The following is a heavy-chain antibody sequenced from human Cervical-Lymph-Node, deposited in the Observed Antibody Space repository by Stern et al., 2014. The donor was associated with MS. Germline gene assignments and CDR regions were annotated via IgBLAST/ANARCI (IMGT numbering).Heavy chain of an antibody. Sequence: QVQLVQSGAEVKKPGASVKVSCKTAGYNFTDYGIIWVRQAPGQRLEWMGWINTGNGNRRYALKIQGRVTITRDTSASTAYMELSSLRSEDTAVYYCARTGTVVTSGYYYGMDVWGQGTTVTVSS. V-gene: IGHV1-3*04. CDR1: GYNFTDYG. J-gene: IGHJ6*02. D-gene: IGHD4-23*01. CDR3: ARTGTVVTSGYYYGMDV. CDR2: INTGNGNR.